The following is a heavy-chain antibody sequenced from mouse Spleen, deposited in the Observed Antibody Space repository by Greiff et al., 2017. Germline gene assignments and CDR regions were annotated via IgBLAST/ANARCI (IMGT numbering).Heavy chain of an antibody. CDR2: IYPGDGDT. V-gene: IGHV1-87*01. Sequence: VKLVESGAELARPGASVKLSCKASGYTFTSYWMQWVKQRPGQGLEWIGAIYPGDGDTRYTQKFKGKATLTADKSSSTAYMQLSSLASEDSAVYYCARDGLYYFDYWGQGTTLTVSS. J-gene: IGHJ2*01. CDR1: GYTFTSYW. D-gene: IGHD1-1*01. CDR3: ARDGLYYFDY.